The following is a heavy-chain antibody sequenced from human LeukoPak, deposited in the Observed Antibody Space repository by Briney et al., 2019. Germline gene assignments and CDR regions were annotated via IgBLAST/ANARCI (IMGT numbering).Heavy chain of an antibody. CDR2: ITSSSSTI. J-gene: IGHJ1*01. V-gene: IGHV3-48*01. CDR1: GFTFSSYS. CDR3: ASPRPDSSGSIEYFQH. D-gene: IGHD3-22*01. Sequence: PGGSLRLSCAASGFTFSSYSVNWVRQAPGKGLEWISYITSSSSTIYYADSMKGRFTISRDNAKNSLYLQMNSLRAEDTAVYYCASPRPDSSGSIEYFQHWGQGTLVTVSS.